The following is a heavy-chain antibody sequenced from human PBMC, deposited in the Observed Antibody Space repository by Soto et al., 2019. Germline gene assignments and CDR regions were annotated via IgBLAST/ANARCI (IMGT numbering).Heavy chain of an antibody. CDR1: GYTFTGYY. V-gene: IGHV1-2*04. CDR2: INPNSGGT. CDR3: ARERVMITFGGVIVRFGVDV. J-gene: IGHJ6*02. D-gene: IGHD3-16*02. Sequence: ASVKVSCKASGYTFTGYYMHWVRQAPGQGLEWMGWINPNSGGTNYAQKFQGWVTMTRDTSISTAYMGLSRLRSDDTAVYYCARERVMITFGGVIVRFGVDVWGQGTTVTVS.